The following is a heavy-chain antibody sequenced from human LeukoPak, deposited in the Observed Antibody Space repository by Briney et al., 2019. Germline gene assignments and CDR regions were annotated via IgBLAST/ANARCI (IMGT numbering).Heavy chain of an antibody. D-gene: IGHD3-3*01. J-gene: IGHJ5*02. CDR2: IYYSGST. Sequence: SETLSLTCTVSGGSISSYYWSWIRQPPGKGLEWIGHIYYSGSTNYNPSLKSRVTISVDTSESQFSLKLTSVTAADTAVYYCARAFGVVINGGYFDPWGQGTLVTVSS. V-gene: IGHV4-59*08. CDR3: ARAFGVVINGGYFDP. CDR1: GGSISSYY.